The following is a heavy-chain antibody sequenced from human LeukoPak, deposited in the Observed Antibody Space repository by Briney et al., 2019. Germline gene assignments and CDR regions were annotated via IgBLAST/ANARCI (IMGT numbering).Heavy chain of an antibody. V-gene: IGHV4-4*02. CDR2: IYRSGST. D-gene: IGHD3-10*01. CDR1: GGSISSSNW. CDR3: AKSNGYGLVDI. J-gene: IGHJ3*02. Sequence: PSGPLSLTCGVSGGSISSSNWWGWVRQRPGKGLEWIGEIYRSGSTNYNPSLKSRVTISMDKPKNQFSLEVKSVTAADTAVYYCAKSNGYGLVDIWGQGTMVTVSS.